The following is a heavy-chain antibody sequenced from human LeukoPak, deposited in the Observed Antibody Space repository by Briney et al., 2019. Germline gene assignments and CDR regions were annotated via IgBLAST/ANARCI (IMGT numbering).Heavy chain of an antibody. CDR2: INAGNGNT. CDR3: ARDGVGATPEFDY. CDR1: GYTFTSYA. J-gene: IGHJ4*02. Sequence: ASVKVSCKASGYTFTSYAMHWVRQAPGQRLEWMGWINAGNGNTKYSQKFQGRVTITRDTSASTAYMELSSLRPEDTAVYYCARDGVGATPEFDYWGQGTLVTVSS. V-gene: IGHV1-3*01. D-gene: IGHD1-26*01.